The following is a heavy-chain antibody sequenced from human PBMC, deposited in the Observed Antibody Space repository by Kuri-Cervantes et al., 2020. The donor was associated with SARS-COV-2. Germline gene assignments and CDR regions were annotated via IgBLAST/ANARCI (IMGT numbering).Heavy chain of an antibody. CDR3: ARDLGAFDI. Sequence: ASVKVSCKASGYTFTSYDINWVRQATGQGLEWMGWINPNSGGTNYAQKFQGRVTMTRDTSISTAYMELSRLRSDDTAVYYCARDLGAFDIWGQGTMVTVSS. J-gene: IGHJ3*02. CDR1: GYTFTSYD. V-gene: IGHV1-2*02. CDR2: INPNSGGT.